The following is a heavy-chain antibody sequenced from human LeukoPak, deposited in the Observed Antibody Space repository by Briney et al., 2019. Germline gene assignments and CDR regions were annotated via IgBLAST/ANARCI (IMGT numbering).Heavy chain of an antibody. Sequence: SETLSLTCTVSGGSINSYYWSWIRQPPGKGLEWIGYIYYSGSTNYNPSLKSRVTTSVDTSKNQFSLKLSSVTAADTAVYYCARQNPSGSYGYYFDYWGQGTLVTVSS. CDR2: IYYSGST. CDR3: ARQNPSGSYGYYFDY. CDR1: GGSINSYY. D-gene: IGHD1-26*01. J-gene: IGHJ4*02. V-gene: IGHV4-59*08.